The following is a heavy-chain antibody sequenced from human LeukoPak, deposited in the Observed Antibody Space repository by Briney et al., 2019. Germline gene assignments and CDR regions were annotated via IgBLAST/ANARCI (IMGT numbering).Heavy chain of an antibody. J-gene: IGHJ4*02. CDR3: ARDPYYYGSGSYLYFDY. CDR1: GGSISSGGYY. D-gene: IGHD3-10*01. V-gene: IGHV4-31*03. CDR2: IYYSGST. Sequence: SETLSLTCTVSGGSISSGGYYWSWIRQHPGKGLEWIGYIYYSGSTYYNPSLKSRVTISVDTSKNQFSLKLSSVTAADTAVYYCARDPYYYGSGSYLYFDYWGQGTLVTVSS.